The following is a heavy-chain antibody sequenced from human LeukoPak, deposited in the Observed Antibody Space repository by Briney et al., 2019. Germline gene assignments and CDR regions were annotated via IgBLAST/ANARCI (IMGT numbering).Heavy chain of an antibody. CDR1: GFTFSGYG. CDR3: ARDRDSSGWYYFDY. Sequence: GGSLRLSCAASGFTFSGYGMHWVRQAPGKGLEWVAVIWYDGSNKYYADSVKGRFTISRVNSKNTLYLQMNSLRAEDTAVYYCARDRDSSGWYYFDYWGQGTLVTVSS. J-gene: IGHJ4*02. D-gene: IGHD6-19*01. V-gene: IGHV3-33*01. CDR2: IWYDGSNK.